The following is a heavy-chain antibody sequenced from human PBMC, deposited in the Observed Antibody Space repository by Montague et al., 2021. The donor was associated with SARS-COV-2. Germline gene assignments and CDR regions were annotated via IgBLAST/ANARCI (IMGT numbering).Heavy chain of an antibody. CDR2: IYICGST. Sequence: SETLSLTRTVSGGSISSNYWGWIRQHARPGLGWKGSIYICGSTNSNPSLKIRVTISVGTSKNKFSLKLSSMTAADTAAYYYARDGGVALAPPYCWFDLWGQGTLVTVSS. CDR1: GGSISSNY. CDR3: ARDGGVALAPPYCWFDL. J-gene: IGHJ5*02. V-gene: IGHV4-4*07. D-gene: IGHD2-8*02.